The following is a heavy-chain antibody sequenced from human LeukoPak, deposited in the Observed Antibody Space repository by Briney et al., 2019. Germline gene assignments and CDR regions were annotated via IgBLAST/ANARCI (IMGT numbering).Heavy chain of an antibody. D-gene: IGHD2/OR15-2a*01. CDR2: INHSGTT. CDR3: ARGLRLPSRSTPAVPHV. V-gene: IGHV4-34*01. Sequence: PADTLSLTCAVYGGSFSDYYWNWIRQPPGKGLEWIGEINHSGTTNYNPSLKSRVTISVDTSKNQFSLRLSSVTAADTAVYYCARGLRLPSRSTPAVPHVWGKGTTVTVSA. CDR1: GGSFSDYY. J-gene: IGHJ6*04.